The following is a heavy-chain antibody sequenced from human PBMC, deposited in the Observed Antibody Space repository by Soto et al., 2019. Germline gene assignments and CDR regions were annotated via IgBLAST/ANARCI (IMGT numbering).Heavy chain of an antibody. D-gene: IGHD5-12*01. CDR3: ARIHGPSGNYDLDY. V-gene: IGHV2-70*13. J-gene: IGHJ4*02. CDR2: IDWADDK. Sequence: SGPTLVNPTQTLTLTFPFSDFSITTRAMCVSWIRQPPGKALEWLALIDWADDKYYSTSLKTRLTISKDTSKNQVVLTMTNVDPVDTATYYCARIHGPSGNYDLDYWGQGTLVTVSS. CDR1: DFSITTRAMC.